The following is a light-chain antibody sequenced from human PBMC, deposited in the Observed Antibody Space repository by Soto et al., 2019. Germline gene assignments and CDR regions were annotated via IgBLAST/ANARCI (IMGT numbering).Light chain of an antibody. V-gene: IGKV2-30*01. CDR1: QSLVTSDGNTY. J-gene: IGKJ2*01. Sequence: DVVMTQSPLSLPVTLGQPASISCRSSQSLVTSDGNTYLNWFQQRPGQSTRRLIYKVYNRDSVVADRFTSSESGTDFRLKISRVEADDVEVYHCMQGTHWPYTFGQGTKLEIK. CDR3: MQGTHWPYT. CDR2: KVY.